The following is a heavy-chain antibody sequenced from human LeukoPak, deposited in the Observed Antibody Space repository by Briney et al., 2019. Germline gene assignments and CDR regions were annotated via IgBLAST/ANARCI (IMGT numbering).Heavy chain of an antibody. Sequence: SETLSLTCTVSGGSISSYHWSWIRQPPGKGLEWIGYISNSGGTNYNPSLKSRVTISEDTSKNHFSLKLSSVTAADTAVYYCARDSWYGMDVWGQGTTVTVSS. CDR3: ARDSWYGMDV. V-gene: IGHV4-4*08. J-gene: IGHJ6*02. CDR1: GGSISSYH. CDR2: ISNSGGT.